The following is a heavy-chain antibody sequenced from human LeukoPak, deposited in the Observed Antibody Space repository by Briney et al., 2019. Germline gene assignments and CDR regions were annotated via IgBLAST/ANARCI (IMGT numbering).Heavy chain of an antibody. Sequence: GGSLRLSCAASGFTISSYWMSWVRQAAGQGLEWVANINQDGSEKYYVDSVKGRFTISRDNAKNSLYLQMNSLRAEDTAVYYCAREWYFIISYWGQGTLVTVSS. J-gene: IGHJ4*02. D-gene: IGHD6-13*01. CDR1: GFTISSYW. CDR3: AREWYFIISY. V-gene: IGHV3-7*04. CDR2: INQDGSEK.